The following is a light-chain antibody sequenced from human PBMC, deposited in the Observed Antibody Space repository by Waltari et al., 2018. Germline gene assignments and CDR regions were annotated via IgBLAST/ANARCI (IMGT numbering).Light chain of an antibody. CDR3: QQHYDTPLT. Sequence: DIVMTQSPDSLAVSLGERATIKCKSSQSVFYNSNNKNYLAWYQLKPGQPPQLLIYWASTRESGVPDRFSGSGSGTDFTLTISSLQAEDVAVYYCQQHYDTPLTFGPGTKVDVK. J-gene: IGKJ3*01. V-gene: IGKV4-1*01. CDR1: QSVFYNSNNKNY. CDR2: WAS.